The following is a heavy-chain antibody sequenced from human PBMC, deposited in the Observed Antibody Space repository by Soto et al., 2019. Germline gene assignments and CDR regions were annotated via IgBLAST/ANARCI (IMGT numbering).Heavy chain of an antibody. CDR2: ISPSTSHI. J-gene: IGHJ6*02. CDR1: GFTFSSCT. V-gene: IGHV3-21*01. Sequence: EVHLVESGGGLVKPGGSLRLSCAVSGFTFSSCTVNWVRQAPGKGLEWVSSISPSTSHIYYADSVKGRFTISRDNAKNSLFLQMNSLRAEDTAVYYFSGWSGGACHQNYGMDVWGQGTTVTVSS. CDR3: SGWSGGACHQNYGMDV. D-gene: IGHD2-21*02.